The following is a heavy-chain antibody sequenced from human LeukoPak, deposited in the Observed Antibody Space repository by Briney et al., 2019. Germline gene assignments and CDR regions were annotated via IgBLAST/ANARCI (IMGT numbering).Heavy chain of an antibody. Sequence: SETLSLTCTVSGGSISSYYWSWIRQPPGKGLEWIGYIYYSGSTNYNPSLKSRVTISVDTSKNQFSLKLSSVTAADTAVYYCARRGSSSFEQPYYFDYWGQETLVTVSS. CDR2: IYYSGST. CDR3: ARRGSSSFEQPYYFDY. D-gene: IGHD6-13*01. J-gene: IGHJ4*02. CDR1: GGSISSYY. V-gene: IGHV4-59*01.